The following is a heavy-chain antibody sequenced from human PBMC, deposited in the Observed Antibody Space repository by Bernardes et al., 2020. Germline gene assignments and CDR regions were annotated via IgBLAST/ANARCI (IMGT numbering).Heavy chain of an antibody. CDR3: TSQAPYY. CDR1: WFTFSCSL. Sequence: VGPLAPPVAAPWFTFSCSLMHLVPPASGEGVGWVWRIRNKANNYVKAYAAAVKGRFTISRDDSKNTAYLQMNSLKTEDTAVYYCTSQAPYYWGQGTLVTVSS. V-gene: IGHV3-73*01. J-gene: IGHJ4*02. CDR2: IRNKANNYVK.